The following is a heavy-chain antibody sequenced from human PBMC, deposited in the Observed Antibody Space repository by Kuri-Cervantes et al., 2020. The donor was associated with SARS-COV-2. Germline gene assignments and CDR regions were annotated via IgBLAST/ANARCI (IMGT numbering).Heavy chain of an antibody. D-gene: IGHD3-16*02. V-gene: IGHV3-33*08. J-gene: IGHJ4*02. CDR2: IWYDGSNK. CDR3: ARDIVRGVIRYYFDY. Sequence: GESLKISCAASGFTFSSYGMHWVRQAPGKGLEWVAVIWYDGSNKYYADSVKGRFTISRDNSKNTLYLQMNSLRAEDTAVYYCARDIVRGVIRYYFDYWGQGTLVTVSS. CDR1: GFTFSSYG.